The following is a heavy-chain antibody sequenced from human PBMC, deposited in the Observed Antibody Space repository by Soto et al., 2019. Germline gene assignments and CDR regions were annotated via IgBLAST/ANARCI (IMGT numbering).Heavy chain of an antibody. CDR1: GGSISRYY. CDR2: IYYSGST. Sequence: TSETLSLTCTVSGGSISRYYWSWIRQPPGKGLEWIGHIYYSGSTNYNPSLKSRVTISVDTSKNQFSLKLSSVTAADTAVYYCARGSENYYYAMDVWGQGTTVTVSS. CDR3: ARGSENYYYAMDV. V-gene: IGHV4-59*01. J-gene: IGHJ6*02.